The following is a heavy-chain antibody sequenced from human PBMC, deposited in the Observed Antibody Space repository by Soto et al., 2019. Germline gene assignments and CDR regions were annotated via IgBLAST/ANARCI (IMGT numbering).Heavy chain of an antibody. Sequence: GGSLRLSCAASGFTFSDYYMTWIRQAPGKGREWFSYISSSGTGIYYADSVKGRFTISRDNAKNSLYLQMSSLRAEDTAVYYCARAYSDAFDIWGQGTMVTVS. CDR2: ISSSGTGI. D-gene: IGHD2-15*01. CDR1: GFTFSDYY. CDR3: ARAYSDAFDI. V-gene: IGHV3-11*01. J-gene: IGHJ3*02.